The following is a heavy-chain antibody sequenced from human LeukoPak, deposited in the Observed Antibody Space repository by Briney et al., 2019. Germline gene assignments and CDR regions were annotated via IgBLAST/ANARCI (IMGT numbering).Heavy chain of an antibody. CDR2: IYTSGST. D-gene: IGHD3-3*01. Sequence: SQTLSLTCTVSGGSISSGSYYWSWIRQPAGKGLEWIGRIYTSGSTNYNPSLKSRVTISVDTSKNQFSPKLSSVTAADTAVYYCARETYDFWSGYLYYFDYWGQGTLVTVSS. J-gene: IGHJ4*02. CDR3: ARETYDFWSGYLYYFDY. CDR1: GGSISSGSYY. V-gene: IGHV4-61*02.